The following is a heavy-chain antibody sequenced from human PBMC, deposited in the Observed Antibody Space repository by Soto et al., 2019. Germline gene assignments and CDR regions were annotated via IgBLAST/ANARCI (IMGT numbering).Heavy chain of an antibody. D-gene: IGHD2-2*01. CDR2: IGTAGDT. Sequence: GSLRLSCAASGFTFSSYDMHWVRQATGKGLEWVSAIGTAGDTYYPGSVKGRFTISRENAKNSLYLQMNSLRAGDTAVYYCAGGQLPMGYYGMDVWGPGTTVTVSS. CDR3: AGGQLPMGYYGMDV. V-gene: IGHV3-13*01. J-gene: IGHJ6*02. CDR1: GFTFSSYD.